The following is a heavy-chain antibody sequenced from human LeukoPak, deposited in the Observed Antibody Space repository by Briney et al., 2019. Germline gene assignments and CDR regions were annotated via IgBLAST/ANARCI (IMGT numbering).Heavy chain of an antibody. D-gene: IGHD6-19*01. Sequence: GGSLRLSCAASGFPFSSYAMHWVRQAPGKGLEWVAVISYDGSNKYYADSVKGRFTISRDNSKNTLYLQMNSLRAEDTAVYYCARAPNSGWYVGNWFDPWGQGTLVTVSS. CDR3: ARAPNSGWYVGNWFDP. CDR1: GFPFSSYA. CDR2: ISYDGSNK. J-gene: IGHJ5*02. V-gene: IGHV3-30-3*01.